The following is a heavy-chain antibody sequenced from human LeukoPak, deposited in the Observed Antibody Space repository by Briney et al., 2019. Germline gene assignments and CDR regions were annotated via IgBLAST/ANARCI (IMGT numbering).Heavy chain of an antibody. CDR1: GGPINSNIYY. V-gene: IGHV4-39*01. CDR3: ASPVNYASAFDI. D-gene: IGHD1-7*01. CDR2: IYYSGST. Sequence: PSETLSLTCNVSGGPINSNIYYWAWVRQPPGKGLEWIGSIYYSGSTYYNPSLKSRVAISVDTSKNQFSLKLGSVTAADTAVYYCASPVNYASAFDIWGQGTMVTVSS. J-gene: IGHJ3*02.